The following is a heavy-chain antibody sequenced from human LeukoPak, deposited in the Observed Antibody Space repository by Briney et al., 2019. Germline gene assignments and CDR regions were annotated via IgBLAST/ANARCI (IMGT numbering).Heavy chain of an antibody. J-gene: IGHJ6*03. V-gene: IGHV3-30*18. CDR2: ISYDGSNK. CDR3: AKDAGYCSGGSCSNYYYYYYMDV. D-gene: IGHD2-15*01. Sequence: RTGGSLRLSCAASGFTFSSYGMHWVRQAPGKGLEWVAVISYDGSNKYYADSVKGRFTISRDNSKNTLYLQMNSLRAEDTAVYYCAKDAGYCSGGSCSNYYYYYYMDVWGKGTTVTVSS. CDR1: GFTFSSYG.